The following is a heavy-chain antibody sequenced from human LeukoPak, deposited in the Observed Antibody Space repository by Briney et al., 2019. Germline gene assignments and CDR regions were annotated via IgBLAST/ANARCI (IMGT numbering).Heavy chain of an antibody. CDR3: ARGGGGNSDFLTTYTGASLSFDY. CDR2: LGISGDYA. J-gene: IGHJ4*02. V-gene: IGHV3-23*01. Sequence: GGSLGLSCVASGFTLSSYAVSWVRQAPGKGLQWVSSLGISGDYAWYAGSVKGRFTISRDSSKNTLYLQMNRLGAEDTAVYYCARGGGGNSDFLTTYTGASLSFDYWGQGALVTVSS. D-gene: IGHD3-9*01. CDR1: GFTLSSYA.